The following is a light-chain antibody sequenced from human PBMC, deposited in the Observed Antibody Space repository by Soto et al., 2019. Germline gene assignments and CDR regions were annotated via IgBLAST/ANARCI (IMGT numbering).Light chain of an antibody. Sequence: EIVLTQSPGTLSLSPGERATLSCRASQSVVSTYFAWYQQRPGQAPRLLIYGVSSRATGIPDRFSGSGSGTDFTLTISRLEPEDFAVYYCQHYGTSRWTFGQGTKVDIK. CDR3: QHYGTSRWT. J-gene: IGKJ1*01. CDR2: GVS. V-gene: IGKV3-20*01. CDR1: QSVVSTY.